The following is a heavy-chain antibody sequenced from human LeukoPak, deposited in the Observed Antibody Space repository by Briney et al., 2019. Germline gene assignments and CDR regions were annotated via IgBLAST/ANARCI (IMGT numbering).Heavy chain of an antibody. Sequence: SETLSLTCTVSGYSISSGYYWGWIRQPPGKGLEWIGSIYHSGSTYYNPSLKSRVTISVDTSKNQFSLKLSSVTAADTAVYYCARRKILWFGELFPFDYWGQGTLVTVSS. D-gene: IGHD3-10*01. CDR1: GYSISSGYY. J-gene: IGHJ4*02. CDR2: IYHSGST. CDR3: ARRKILWFGELFPFDY. V-gene: IGHV4-38-2*02.